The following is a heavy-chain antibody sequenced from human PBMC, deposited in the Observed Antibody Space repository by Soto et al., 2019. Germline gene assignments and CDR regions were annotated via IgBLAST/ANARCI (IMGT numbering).Heavy chain of an antibody. Sequence: PGGSLRLSCAASGFTFSSYEMNWVRQAPGKGLEWVSYTSSSGSTIYYADSVKGRFTISRDNAKNTLYLQMNSLRAEDTAVYYCERNGVVPAADKAFDIWGKGTMVAVSS. D-gene: IGHD2-2*01. CDR2: TSSSGSTI. CDR3: ERNGVVPAADKAFDI. CDR1: GFTFSSYE. V-gene: IGHV3-48*03. J-gene: IGHJ3*02.